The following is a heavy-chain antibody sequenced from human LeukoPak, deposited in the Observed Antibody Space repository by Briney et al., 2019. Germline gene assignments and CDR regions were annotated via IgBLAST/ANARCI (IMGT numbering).Heavy chain of an antibody. CDR2: ISCSGGSK. J-gene: IGHJ6*03. V-gene: IGHV3-23*01. Sequence: GGSLRLSCAASGFTFSSYAMSWVRQAPGKGLGWVSGISCSGGSKYYADSVKGRFTISRNNSKNTLYLQMNSLRAEDTAVYYCAKGRLRGGYYYYYMDVWGKGTTVTISS. CDR1: GFTFSSYA. D-gene: IGHD4-17*01. CDR3: AKGRLRGGYYYYYMDV.